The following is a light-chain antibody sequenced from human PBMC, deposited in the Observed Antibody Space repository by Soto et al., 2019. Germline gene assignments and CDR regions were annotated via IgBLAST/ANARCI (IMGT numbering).Light chain of an antibody. CDR1: ARLLHKNGYNY. CDR2: LGS. V-gene: IGKV2-28*01. J-gene: IGKJ1*01. Sequence: IVMTQSPLSLSVTPGEAASISCMSSARLLHKNGYNYVGWYMQKPGQSPQLLLYLGSNRASGVPDRFSGSGSDTYFTLEISRVEADDVGVYYCMQPLENFRTFGQGTKVEIK. CDR3: MQPLENFRT.